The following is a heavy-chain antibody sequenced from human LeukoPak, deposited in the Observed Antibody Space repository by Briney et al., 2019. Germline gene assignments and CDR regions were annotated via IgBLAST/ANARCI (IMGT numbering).Heavy chain of an antibody. D-gene: IGHD5-12*01. Sequence: ASVKASCKVSGYTLTELSMHWVRQAPGKGLEWVGGFDPEDGETIYAQKFQGRVTMTEDTSTDTAYMELSSLRSEDTAVYYCATTKGRGYSGYDAFDYWGQGTLVTVSS. V-gene: IGHV1-24*01. CDR2: FDPEDGET. J-gene: IGHJ4*02. CDR3: ATTKGRGYSGYDAFDY. CDR1: GYTLTELS.